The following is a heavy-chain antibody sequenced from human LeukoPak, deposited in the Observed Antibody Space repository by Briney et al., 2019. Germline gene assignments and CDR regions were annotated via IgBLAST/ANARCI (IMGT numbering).Heavy chain of an antibody. CDR2: IIPITGIA. CDR1: GGTFSSYA. Sequence: GSSVKVSCKASGGTFSSYAISWVRQAPGQGLEWMGRIIPITGIANQAQKFQGRVTITADRSTSTAYMGLSSLRSEDTAVYYCARGNDYGSGSYYPDFDYWGQGTLVAVSS. J-gene: IGHJ4*02. D-gene: IGHD3-10*01. CDR3: ARGNDYGSGSYYPDFDY. V-gene: IGHV1-69*04.